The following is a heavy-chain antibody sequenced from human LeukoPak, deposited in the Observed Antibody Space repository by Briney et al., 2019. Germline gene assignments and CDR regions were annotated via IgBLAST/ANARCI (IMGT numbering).Heavy chain of an antibody. CDR2: ISGNGGGDAI. V-gene: IGHV3-48*03. J-gene: IGHJ5*02. CDR1: GFIFRSNA. CDR3: ARGRGFDP. Sequence: GGSPRLSCAASGFIFRSNAINWVRQAPGKGLEWVSVISGNGGGDAIYYTDSVKGRFAISRDNAKNSLYLQMNSLRAEDTAVYYCARGRGFDPWGQGTLVTVSS.